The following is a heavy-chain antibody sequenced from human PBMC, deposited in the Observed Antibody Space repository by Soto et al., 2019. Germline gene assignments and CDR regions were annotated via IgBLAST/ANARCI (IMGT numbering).Heavy chain of an antibody. V-gene: IGHV1-69*01. CDR3: ARGGGITTFWYFDL. Sequence: QVQLVQSGAEVKKPGSSVKFSCKASGGTFSSYAISWVRQAPGQGLEWMGGVIPMFGTANYAQKLQGRVTITADESTSTAYMELSSLRSEDTAVYYCARGGGITTFWYFDLWGRGTLVTVSS. CDR1: GGTFSSYA. D-gene: IGHD3-3*01. CDR2: VIPMFGTA. J-gene: IGHJ2*01.